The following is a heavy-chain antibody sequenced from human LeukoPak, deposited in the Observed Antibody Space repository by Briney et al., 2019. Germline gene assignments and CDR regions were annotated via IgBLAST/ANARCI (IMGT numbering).Heavy chain of an antibody. CDR1: GGSISSYF. V-gene: IGHV4-59*01. CDR2: IYYRGST. D-gene: IGHD1-26*01. CDR3: ARVGGLDAFDI. Sequence: SETLSLTCTVSGGSISSYFWSWIRQPPGKGLEWIGYIYYRGSTNYNPSLKSRVTISVDTSKNKYSLKMSSLTAADTAVYYCARVGGLDAFDIWGQGTMVTVSS. J-gene: IGHJ3*02.